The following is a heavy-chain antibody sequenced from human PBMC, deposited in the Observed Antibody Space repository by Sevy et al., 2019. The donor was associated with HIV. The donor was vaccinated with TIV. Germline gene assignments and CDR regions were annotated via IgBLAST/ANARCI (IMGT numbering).Heavy chain of an antibody. D-gene: IGHD2-2*03. CDR3: VLDPGRPQCRSLGY. CDR2: ISGSGRNT. Sequence: LSLTCAASGITFVAYAMSWVRQAPGKGLEWVSTISGSGRNTYYADSVKARFTISRDNSQNTLYLQLNSLRGEDTARYYCVLDPGRPQCRSLGYWGQGTLVTVSS. CDR1: GITFVAYA. J-gene: IGHJ4*02. V-gene: IGHV3-23*01.